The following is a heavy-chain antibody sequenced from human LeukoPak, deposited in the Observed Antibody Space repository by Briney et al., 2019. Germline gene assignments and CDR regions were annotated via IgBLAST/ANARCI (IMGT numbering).Heavy chain of an antibody. CDR2: INPNSGGT. J-gene: IGHJ3*02. Sequence: GASVKVSCKASGYTFTSYGISWVRQAPGQGLEWMGWINPNSGGTNYAQKFQGWVTMTRDTSISTAYMELSRLRSDDTAVYYCARDLTPIAVAGTSSDAFDIWGQGTMVTVSS. D-gene: IGHD6-19*01. CDR3: ARDLTPIAVAGTSSDAFDI. CDR1: GYTFTSYG. V-gene: IGHV1-2*04.